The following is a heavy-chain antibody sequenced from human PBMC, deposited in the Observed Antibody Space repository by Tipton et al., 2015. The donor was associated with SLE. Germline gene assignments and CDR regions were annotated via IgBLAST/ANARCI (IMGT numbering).Heavy chain of an antibody. CDR3: ARGVGYEDL. Sequence: TLSLTCTVSGDSINSGGYYWSWIRQHPKKGLEWIGYIHDSGTTFYNPSLESRITMSIDTSTNQFFLKVRSVTAAGTAVYYCARGVGYEDLGGHGSRVTVSA. D-gene: IGHD5-12*01. V-gene: IGHV4-31*03. CDR1: GDSINSGGYY. CDR2: IHDSGTT. J-gene: IGHJ5*02.